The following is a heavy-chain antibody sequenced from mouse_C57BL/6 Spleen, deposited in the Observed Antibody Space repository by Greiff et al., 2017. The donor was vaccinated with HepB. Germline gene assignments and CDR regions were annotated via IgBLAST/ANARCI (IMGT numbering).Heavy chain of an antibody. V-gene: IGHV5-4*03. CDR1: GFTFSSYA. CDR2: ISDGGSYT. CDR3: ARGVYYYGSSWVDY. J-gene: IGHJ2*01. D-gene: IGHD1-1*01. Sequence: EVKVVESGGGLVKPGGSLKLSCAASGFTFSSYAMSWVRQTPEKRLEWVATISDGGSYTYYPDNVKGRFTISRDNAKNNLYLQMSHLKSEDTAMYYCARGVYYYGSSWVDYWGQGTTLTVSS.